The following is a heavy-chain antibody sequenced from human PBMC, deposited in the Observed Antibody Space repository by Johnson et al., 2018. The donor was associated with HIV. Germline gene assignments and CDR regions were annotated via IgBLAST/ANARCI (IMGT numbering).Heavy chain of an antibody. CDR2: IWYDGSYK. V-gene: IGHV3-30*14. D-gene: IGHD1-26*01. CDR3: AKERDSGRYLDALDL. J-gene: IGHJ3*01. CDR1: GFTFSSYA. Sequence: QVQLVESAGGVVQPGRSLRLSCAASGFTFSSYAMHWVRQAPGKGPELVDVIWYDGSYKYYADSVKGRFSISRDNSKNTLYLQMNSLRAEDTAWYYCAKERDSGRYLDALDLWGQGTMVTISS.